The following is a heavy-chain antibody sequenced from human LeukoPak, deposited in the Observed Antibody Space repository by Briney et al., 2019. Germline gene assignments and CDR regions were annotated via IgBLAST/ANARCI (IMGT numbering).Heavy chain of an antibody. J-gene: IGHJ4*02. CDR2: IYYSGST. CDR3: ARDTGGHYDFWSGYSGNFDY. V-gene: IGHV4-59*01. D-gene: IGHD3-3*01. Sequence: SETLSLTCTVSGGSISSYYWSWIRQPPGKGLEWIGYIYYSGSTNYNPSIKSRVTISVDTSKNQFSLKLSSVTAADTAVYYCARDTGGHYDFWSGYSGNFDYWGQGTLVTVSS. CDR1: GGSISSYY.